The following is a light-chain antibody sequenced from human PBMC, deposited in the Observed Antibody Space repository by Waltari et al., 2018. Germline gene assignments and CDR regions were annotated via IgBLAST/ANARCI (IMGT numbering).Light chain of an antibody. CDR1: QSFSRS. V-gene: IGKV3-20*01. J-gene: IGKJ1*01. CDR2: DAC. Sequence: SCRASQSFSRSLAWYQQKPGQAPRLLISDACTRATGIPDRFSGSGSGTDFSLTISRLEPEEFAVYYCQKYVSLPATFGQGTKVESK. CDR3: QKYVSLPAT.